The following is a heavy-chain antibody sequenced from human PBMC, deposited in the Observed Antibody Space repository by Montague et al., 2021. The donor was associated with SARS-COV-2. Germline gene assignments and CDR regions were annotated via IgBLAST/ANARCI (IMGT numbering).Heavy chain of an antibody. Sequence: TLSLTCTVSGGSISSGDYYWSWIRQPPGKGLEWIGYIYYSGSTYYNPSLKSRVTISVDTSKNQFSLKLSSVTAADTAAYYCVGTLALRRGWFDPWGQGTLVTVSS. J-gene: IGHJ5*02. CDR3: VGTLALRRGWFDP. CDR2: IYYSGST. D-gene: IGHD1-7*01. CDR1: GGSISSGDYY. V-gene: IGHV4-30-4*01.